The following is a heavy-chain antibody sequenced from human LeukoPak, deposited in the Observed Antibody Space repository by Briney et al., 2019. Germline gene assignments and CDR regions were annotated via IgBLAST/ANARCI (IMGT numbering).Heavy chain of an antibody. J-gene: IGHJ6*03. V-gene: IGHV3-30*02. CDR3: AKGGGYEAQYYYYYLDV. CDR1: GFTFSSYG. Sequence: HPGGSLRLSCAASGFTFSSYGMSWVRQAPGKGLEWVAFIRYDGSNKYYADSVKGRFTISRDNSKNTLYLQMKSLRAEDTAVYYCAKGGGYEAQYYYYYLDVWGKGTTVTISS. CDR2: IRYDGSNK. D-gene: IGHD5-12*01.